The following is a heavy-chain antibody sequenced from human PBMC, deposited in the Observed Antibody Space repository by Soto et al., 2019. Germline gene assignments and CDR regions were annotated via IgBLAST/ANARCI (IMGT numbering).Heavy chain of an antibody. CDR3: ARDMVRGLYPEYFQP. J-gene: IGHJ1*01. CDR1: GFTVSSNY. D-gene: IGHD3-10*01. Sequence: EVQLVESGGGLVQPGGSLRLSCAASGFTVSSNYMSWVRQAPGKGLEWVSVLYSGGSTYYADSVKGRFTISRDNSKNTLYLQMNSLRAEDTAVYYCARDMVRGLYPEYFQPWGQGTLVTVSS. V-gene: IGHV3-66*01. CDR2: LYSGGST.